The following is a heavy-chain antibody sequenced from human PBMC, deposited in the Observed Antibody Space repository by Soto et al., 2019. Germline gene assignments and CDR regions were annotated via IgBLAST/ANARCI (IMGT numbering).Heavy chain of an antibody. CDR1: GFSLSTSGVG. J-gene: IGHJ5*02. CDR2: IYWNDDK. D-gene: IGHD3-10*01. CDR3: ANRARTMVRGVITSSLSALKRQAVNWFDP. Sequence: SGPTLVKPTQTLTLTCTFSGFSLSTSGVGVGWIRQPPGKALEWLALIYWNDDKRYSPSLKSRLTITKDTSKNQVVLTMTNMDPVDTATYYCANRARTMVRGVITSSLSALKRQAVNWFDPWGQGTLVTVSS. V-gene: IGHV2-5*01.